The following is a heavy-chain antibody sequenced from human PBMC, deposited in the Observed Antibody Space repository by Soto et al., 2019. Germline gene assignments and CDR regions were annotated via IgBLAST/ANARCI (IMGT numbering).Heavy chain of an antibody. CDR3: ARDFRYYGMDV. J-gene: IGHJ6*02. V-gene: IGHV1-8*01. D-gene: IGHD3-3*01. CDR2: MNPNSGNT. CDR1: GYTFTSYD. Sequence: ASVKVSCKASGYTFTSYDINWVRQATGQGLEWMGWMNPNSGNTGYAQKFQGRVTMTRNTSISTAYMELNSLRAEDTALYYCARDFRYYGMDVWGQGTTVTVSS.